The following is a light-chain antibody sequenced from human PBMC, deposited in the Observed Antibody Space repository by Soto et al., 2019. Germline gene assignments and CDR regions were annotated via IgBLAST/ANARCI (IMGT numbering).Light chain of an antibody. Sequence: DMQMTQSPSSLSASVGDRVTNTCRASQSISSYLNWYQQKPGKAPKLLIYAASSLQSGVPSRFSGSGSGTDFTLTISSLQPEDFATYYCQQSYSTPQTFGQGTKVEIK. CDR3: QQSYSTPQT. CDR2: AAS. CDR1: QSISSY. J-gene: IGKJ1*01. V-gene: IGKV1-39*01.